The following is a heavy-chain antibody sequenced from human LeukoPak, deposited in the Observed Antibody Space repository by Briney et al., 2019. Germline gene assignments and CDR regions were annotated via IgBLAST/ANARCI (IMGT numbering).Heavy chain of an antibody. D-gene: IGHD2-2*01. CDR1: GGSFSGYY. V-gene: IGHV4-34*01. CDR3: ARGPLCSSTSCYGDAFDI. J-gene: IGHJ3*02. CDR2: INHSGST. Sequence: PSETLSLTCAVYGGSFSGYYWSWIRQPPGKGLEWIGEINHSGSTNYNPSLKSRVTISVDTSKNQFSLKLSSVTAADTAAYYCARGPLCSSTSCYGDAFDIWGQGTMVTVSS.